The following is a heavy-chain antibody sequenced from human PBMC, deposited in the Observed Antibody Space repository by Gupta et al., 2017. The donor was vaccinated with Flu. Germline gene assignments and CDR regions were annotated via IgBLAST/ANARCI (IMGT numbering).Heavy chain of an antibody. CDR1: FSSYW. V-gene: IGHV5-51*01. Sequence: FSSYWIGWVRQMPGKGLEWMGIIYPGESDTRYSPSFQGQVTISTDKSSSALLQWRSLKASDTAMYYCARSYTVTNGVLDDWVQGTLVTVSS. CDR3: ARSYTVTNGVLDD. J-gene: IGHJ4*02. CDR2: IYPGESDT. D-gene: IGHD4-17*01.